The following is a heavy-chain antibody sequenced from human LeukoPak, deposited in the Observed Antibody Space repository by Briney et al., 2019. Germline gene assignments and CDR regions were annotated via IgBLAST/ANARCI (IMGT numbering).Heavy chain of an antibody. CDR2: INTNTGNP. Sequence: ASVKVSCKASGYTFTSYAMNWVRQAPGQGLEWMGWINTNTGNPTYAQGFTGRFVFSLDTSVSTAYLQISSLQAEDTAVYYCARVGYGGNSGFTHFDYWGQGTLVTVSS. D-gene: IGHD4-23*01. CDR3: ARVGYGGNSGFTHFDY. CDR1: GYTFTSYA. J-gene: IGHJ4*02. V-gene: IGHV7-4-1*02.